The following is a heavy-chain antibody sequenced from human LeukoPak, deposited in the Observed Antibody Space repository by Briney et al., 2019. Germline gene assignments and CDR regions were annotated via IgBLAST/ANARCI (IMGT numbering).Heavy chain of an antibody. J-gene: IGHJ4*02. CDR2: ISGSGGTT. V-gene: IGHV3-23*01. Sequence: GGSLRLSCAASGFTFSSYAMSWVRQAPGKGLEWVSVISGSGGTTYYADSVKGRFTISRDNSKNTLYLQMNSLRAEDTAVYYCAKAAVGGIKGDYWGQGTLVTVSS. D-gene: IGHD3-16*01. CDR3: AKAAVGGIKGDY. CDR1: GFTFSSYA.